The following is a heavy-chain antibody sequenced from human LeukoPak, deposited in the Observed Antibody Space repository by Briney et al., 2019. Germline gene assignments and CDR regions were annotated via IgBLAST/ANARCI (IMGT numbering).Heavy chain of an antibody. D-gene: IGHD3-22*01. CDR1: GYSISSGYY. V-gene: IGHV4-38-2*02. J-gene: IGHJ4*02. Sequence: SETLSLTCTVSGYSISSGYYWVWIRQPPGKGLEWIGSISHSGSTYYNPSLKSRVTISVDTSKNHFSLNLTSVAAADTAVYYCARWNYDSSGYLDYWGQGTLVTVSS. CDR3: ARWNYDSSGYLDY. CDR2: ISHSGST.